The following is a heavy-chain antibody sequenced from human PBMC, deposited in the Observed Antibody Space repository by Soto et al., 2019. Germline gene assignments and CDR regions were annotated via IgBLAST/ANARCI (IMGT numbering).Heavy chain of an antibody. CDR2: ISTYNGNP. J-gene: IGHJ3*02. Sequence: GPEVKKPGASVKVSCKASGYPFTSYGISWVRQAPGQGLEWMGWISTYNGNPNYAQKLQGRVTMTTDTSTSTAYMELRSLRSDDTAVFYCARAPLYSTSPKSAFDIWGQGTVVTVSS. D-gene: IGHD6-6*01. CDR1: GYPFTSYG. V-gene: IGHV1-18*01. CDR3: ARAPLYSTSPKSAFDI.